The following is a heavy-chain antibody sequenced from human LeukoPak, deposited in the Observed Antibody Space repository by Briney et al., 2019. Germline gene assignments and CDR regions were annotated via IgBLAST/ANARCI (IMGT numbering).Heavy chain of an antibody. V-gene: IGHV3-23*01. CDR2: ISGSGGST. D-gene: IGHD6-19*01. CDR3: AKDADCDSSGCRDY. J-gene: IGHJ4*02. Sequence: GGSLRLSCIASGFSVSRNFVSWVRQAPGKGLEWVSVISGSGGSTYYADSVKGRFTISRDNSKSTLYLQMNSLRAEDTAVYYCAKDADCDSSGCRDYWGQGTLVTVSS. CDR1: GFSVSRNF.